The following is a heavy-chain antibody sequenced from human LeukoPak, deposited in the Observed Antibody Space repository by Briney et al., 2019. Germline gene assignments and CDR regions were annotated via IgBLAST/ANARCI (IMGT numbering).Heavy chain of an antibody. CDR1: GGSISSYY. Sequence: SETLSLTCTVSGGSISSYYWSWIRQPPGKGLEWIGFIYHSGNTNYNPSLASRVTLSLDTSKTQLSLRLTAVTAADTAVYYCAREEGIAAAGALEYWGQGILVTVSS. D-gene: IGHD6-13*01. V-gene: IGHV4-59*01. CDR2: IYHSGNT. CDR3: AREEGIAAAGALEY. J-gene: IGHJ4*02.